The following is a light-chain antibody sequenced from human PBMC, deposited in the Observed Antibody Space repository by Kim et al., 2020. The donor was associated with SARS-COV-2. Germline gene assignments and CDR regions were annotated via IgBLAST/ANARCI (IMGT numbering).Light chain of an antibody. J-gene: IGLJ2*01. CDR3: SSYAGSNIVV. V-gene: IGLV2-8*01. CDR2: EVS. CDR1: SSDIGSYNY. Sequence: GQSITISCTGSSSDIGSYNYVSWYQQHPGKAPKLMIYEVSERPSGVPDRFSGSKSGNTASLNVSGLQAEDEAGYYCSSYAGSNIVVFGGGTQLTVL.